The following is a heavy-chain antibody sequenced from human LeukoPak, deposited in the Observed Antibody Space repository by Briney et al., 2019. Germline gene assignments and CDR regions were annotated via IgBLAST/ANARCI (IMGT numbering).Heavy chain of an antibody. CDR1: GFTFSSYW. J-gene: IGHJ6*03. D-gene: IGHD3-10*01. Sequence: GGSLRLSCAASGFTFSSYWMSWVRQAPGKGLEWAANINQDGSEKYYVDSVKGRFTISRDNAKNSLYLQMNSLRAEDTAVYYCARVYGSGSYYNGYYYYYMDVWGKGTTVTISS. V-gene: IGHV3-7*01. CDR3: ARVYGSGSYYNGYYYYYMDV. CDR2: INQDGSEK.